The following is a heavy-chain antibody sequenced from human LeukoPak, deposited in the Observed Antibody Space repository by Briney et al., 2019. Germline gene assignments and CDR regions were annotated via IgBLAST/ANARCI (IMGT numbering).Heavy chain of an antibody. CDR3: ATSPITGTTSLVDY. J-gene: IGHJ4*02. CDR1: GYTLTELS. Sequence: GASVKVSCKVSGYTLTELSMHWVRQAPGQGLEWMGGFDPEDGETIYAQKFQGRVTMTEDTSTDTAYMELSSLRSEDTAVYYCATSPITGTTSLVDYWGQGTLVTVSS. CDR2: FDPEDGET. D-gene: IGHD1-7*01. V-gene: IGHV1-24*01.